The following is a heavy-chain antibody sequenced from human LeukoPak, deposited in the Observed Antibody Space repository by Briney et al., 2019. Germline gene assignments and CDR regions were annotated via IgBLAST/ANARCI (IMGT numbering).Heavy chain of an antibody. Sequence: GSLRLSCAASGFTFSSYSMNWVRQAPGKGLEWVSSISSSGSYIYYADSVKGRFTISRDNAKNSLYLQMNSLRAEDTAVYYCARLYGALPNYAFDIWGQGTMVTVSS. CDR1: GFTFSSYS. D-gene: IGHD4-17*01. V-gene: IGHV3-21*01. J-gene: IGHJ3*02. CDR3: ARLYGALPNYAFDI. CDR2: ISSSGSYI.